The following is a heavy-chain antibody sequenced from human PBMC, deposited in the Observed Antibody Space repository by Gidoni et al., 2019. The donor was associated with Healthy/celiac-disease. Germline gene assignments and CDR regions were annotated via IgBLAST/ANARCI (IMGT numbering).Heavy chain of an antibody. Sequence: EVQLLESGGGLVQPGGSLRLSCAASGFTFSSYAMSWVRQAPGQGLELVSGISGSGGSTYYADSVKGRFTISRDNSKNTLYLQMNSLRAEDTAVYYCATGSTYYDFWSGYPPLMYYFDYWGQGTLVTVSS. CDR3: ATGSTYYDFWSGYPPLMYYFDY. CDR2: ISGSGGST. CDR1: GFTFSSYA. J-gene: IGHJ4*02. V-gene: IGHV3-23*01. D-gene: IGHD3-3*01.